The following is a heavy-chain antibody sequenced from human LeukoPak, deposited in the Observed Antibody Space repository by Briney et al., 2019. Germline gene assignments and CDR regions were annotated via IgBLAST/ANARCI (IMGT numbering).Heavy chain of an antibody. CDR3: ARHRGYYGSGSKVDY. J-gene: IGHJ4*02. V-gene: IGHV4-39*01. Sequence: PSETLSLTCSVSGGSISSSNHYWGWIRQPPGKGLEWIGSIYYSESTYYNPSLKSRVTISVDTSKNQFSLKLSSVTAADTAVYYCARHRGYYGSGSKVDYWGQGTLVTVSS. D-gene: IGHD3-10*01. CDR1: GGSISSSNHY. CDR2: IYYSEST.